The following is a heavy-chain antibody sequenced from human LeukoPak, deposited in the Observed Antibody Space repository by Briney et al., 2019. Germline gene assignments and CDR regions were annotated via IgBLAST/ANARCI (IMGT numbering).Heavy chain of an antibody. J-gene: IGHJ4*02. CDR2: ISYDGSNK. D-gene: IGHD3-22*01. Sequence: GGSLRLSCAASGFTFSSYGMHWVRQAPGKGLEWVAVISYDGSNKYYADSVKGRFTISRDNSKNTLYLQMNSLRAEDTAVYYCAKSRLRQMGYYDSSGPFDYWGQGTLVTVSS. V-gene: IGHV3-30*18. CDR3: AKSRLRQMGYYDSSGPFDY. CDR1: GFTFSSYG.